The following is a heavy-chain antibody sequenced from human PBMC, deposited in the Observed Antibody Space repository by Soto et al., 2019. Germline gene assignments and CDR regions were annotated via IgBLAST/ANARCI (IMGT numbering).Heavy chain of an antibody. J-gene: IGHJ5*02. D-gene: IGHD2-2*01. V-gene: IGHV4-34*01. CDR1: GGSFSGNY. Sequence: TSETLSLTCAVYGGSFSGNYWTWIRQPPGKGLEWIGEVNRSGSAKYNPSLKSRVTISVDTSKNQISLKLTSLTAADTALYYCVRRYCSRTSCLAGFDPWGRGTQVTVSS. CDR3: VRRYCSRTSCLAGFDP. CDR2: VNRSGSA.